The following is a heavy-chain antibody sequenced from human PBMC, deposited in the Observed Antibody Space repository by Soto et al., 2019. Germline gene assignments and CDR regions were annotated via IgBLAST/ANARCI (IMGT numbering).Heavy chain of an antibody. J-gene: IGHJ4*02. D-gene: IGHD3-22*01. CDR2: INIYNGKT. V-gene: IGHV1-18*01. Sequence: VLLVQSGAEVKKPGASVKVSCKASGFPFSNSGIAWVRQAPGQGLEWMGWINIYNGKTNYAQTLQDRVTLTADTSTDTAYMELRSLRSDDTAVYYCARQTVWLFLPDVWGLGTLVTVSS. CDR3: ARQTVWLFLPDV. CDR1: GFPFSNSG.